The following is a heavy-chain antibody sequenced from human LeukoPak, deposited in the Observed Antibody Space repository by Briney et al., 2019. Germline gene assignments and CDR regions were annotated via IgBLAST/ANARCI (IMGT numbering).Heavy chain of an antibody. D-gene: IGHD3-22*01. V-gene: IGHV1-69*13. J-gene: IGHJ1*01. Sequence: GASVKVSCKASGDTFSSHAISWVRQAPGQGLEWMGGIIPIFGRPNYAQKFQGKVTITADESTSTAYLELSSLRSEDTAVYYCARGGGDNSGYYEYFPHWGQGTLVIVSS. CDR1: GDTFSSHA. CDR2: IIPIFGRP. CDR3: ARGGGDNSGYYEYFPH.